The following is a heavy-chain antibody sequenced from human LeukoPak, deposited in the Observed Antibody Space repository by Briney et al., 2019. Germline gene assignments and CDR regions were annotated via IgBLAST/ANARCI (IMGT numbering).Heavy chain of an antibody. J-gene: IGHJ5*02. V-gene: IGHV4-39*07. CDR2: IYYSGST. D-gene: IGHD2-21*02. CDR3: ARGAYCGGDCFWWFDP. Sequence: SETLSLTCTVSGGSISSSSYYWGWIRQPPGKGLEWIGSIYYSGSTYYNPSLKSRVTISVDTSKNQFSLELSSVTAADTAVYYCARGAYCGGDCFWWFDPWGQGTLVTVSS. CDR1: GGSISSSSYY.